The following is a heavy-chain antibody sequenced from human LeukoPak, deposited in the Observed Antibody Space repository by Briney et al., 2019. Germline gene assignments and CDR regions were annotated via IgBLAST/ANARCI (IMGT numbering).Heavy chain of an antibody. CDR1: GYTFTGYY. J-gene: IGHJ6*03. Sequence: GASVKVSCKASGYTFTGYYMHWVRQAPGQGLEWMGWINPNSGGTNYAQKFQGRVTMTRDTSISTAYMELSRLRSDDTAVYYCARDLNYYGSGSYYNPMEGGPNYYYYMDVWGKGTTVTVSS. V-gene: IGHV1-2*02. CDR2: INPNSGGT. D-gene: IGHD3-10*01. CDR3: ARDLNYYGSGSYYNPMEGGPNYYYYMDV.